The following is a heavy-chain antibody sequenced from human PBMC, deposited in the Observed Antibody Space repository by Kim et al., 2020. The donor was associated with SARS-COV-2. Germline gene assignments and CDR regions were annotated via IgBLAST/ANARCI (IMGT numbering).Heavy chain of an antibody. CDR3: ATVFDY. CDR1: GFLVSSNW. V-gene: IGHV3-74*01. CDR2: IDNEGTGT. Sequence: GGSLRLSCAASGFLVSSNWMHWVRQVPGKGLEWVSRIDNEGTGTSYADSVKGRFTISRDNAKNILYLQMNSLRAEDTAVYYCATVFDYWGQGSLVTVSS. J-gene: IGHJ4*02.